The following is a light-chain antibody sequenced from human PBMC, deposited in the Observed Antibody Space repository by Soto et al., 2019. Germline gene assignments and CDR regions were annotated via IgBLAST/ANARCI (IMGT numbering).Light chain of an antibody. CDR2: RNN. Sequence: QSVLTQPPSASGTPGQRVTISCSGSSSNIGSNYVYWYQQLPGTAPKLLIYRNNQLPSGVPDRFSGSKSGTSASLAISGLRSEDEADYYCATWDDSLSGPVFGGGTKLTV. CDR3: ATWDDSLSGPV. CDR1: SSNIGSNY. V-gene: IGLV1-47*01. J-gene: IGLJ3*02.